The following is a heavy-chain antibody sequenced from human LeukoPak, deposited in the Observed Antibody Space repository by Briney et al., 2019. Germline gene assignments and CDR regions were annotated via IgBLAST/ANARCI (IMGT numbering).Heavy chain of an antibody. J-gene: IGHJ2*01. CDR1: GGSISNYY. CDR3: ARQDGDYVWYFDL. CDR2: IYTSGST. V-gene: IGHV4-4*07. D-gene: IGHD4-17*01. Sequence: SETLSLTCSVSGGSISNYYWSWIRQPAGKGLEWIGRIYTSGSTKYNPSLKSRVTISVDTSKNQFSLKLSSVTAADTAVYYCARQDGDYVWYFDLWGRGTLVTVSS.